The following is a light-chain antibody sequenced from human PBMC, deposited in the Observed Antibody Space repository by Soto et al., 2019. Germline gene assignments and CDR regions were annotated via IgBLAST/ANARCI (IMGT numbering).Light chain of an antibody. CDR2: DAS. CDR1: QSISSY. Sequence: EIVLTQSPATLSLSPGERATLSCRASQSISSYLAWYQQKPGQAPRLLIYDASNRATGIPARFGGSGSGTDFTLTISSLEPEDFAVYDCQLRSNWPPITFGHGTRLEIK. CDR3: QLRSNWPPIT. V-gene: IGKV3-11*01. J-gene: IGKJ5*01.